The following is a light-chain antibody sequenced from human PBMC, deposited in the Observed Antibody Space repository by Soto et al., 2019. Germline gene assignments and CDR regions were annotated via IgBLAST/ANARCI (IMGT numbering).Light chain of an antibody. J-gene: IGKJ5*01. Sequence: VLTQSPATLSVSPGERATLSCRARQSAATNLAWYQQRPGQAPRLLIYDASSRATGIPDRFSGSGSETDFTLTISRLEPEDFAVFYCQQYGTSEITFGQGTRLEIK. V-gene: IGKV3-20*01. CDR2: DAS. CDR1: QSAATN. CDR3: QQYGTSEIT.